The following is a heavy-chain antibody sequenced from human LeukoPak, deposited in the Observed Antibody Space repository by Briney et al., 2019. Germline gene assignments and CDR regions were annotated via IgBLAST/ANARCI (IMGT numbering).Heavy chain of an antibody. Sequence: GASVKVSCKGSVGTFNRYPMTWVRQAPGQGLEWMGGIIPMVGTVKYAQKFQGRITITGDKSTSTVYMELSSLTSDDTALYFCARGGGWADGYSPIDFWGQGTLVTVSS. V-gene: IGHV1-69*06. CDR1: VGTFNRYP. D-gene: IGHD5-24*01. CDR2: IIPMVGTV. J-gene: IGHJ4*02. CDR3: ARGGGWADGYSPIDF.